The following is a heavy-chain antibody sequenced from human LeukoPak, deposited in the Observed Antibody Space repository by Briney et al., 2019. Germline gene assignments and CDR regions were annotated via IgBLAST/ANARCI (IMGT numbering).Heavy chain of an antibody. CDR2: IKQDGKEK. CDR3: ASGFDSRFFDK. D-gene: IGHD3-22*01. J-gene: IGHJ4*02. Sequence: GGSLRLSCAASGFTPSNYWMTWVRQAPGKGLEWVANIKQDGKEKYYVDSVKGRFTISRDNAKNSLYLQMNSLRAEDTAVYYCASGFDSRFFDKWGQGTLVTVSS. V-gene: IGHV3-7*01. CDR1: GFTPSNYW.